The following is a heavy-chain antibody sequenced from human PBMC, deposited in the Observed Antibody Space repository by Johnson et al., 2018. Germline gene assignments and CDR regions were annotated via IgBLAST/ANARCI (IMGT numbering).Heavy chain of an antibody. J-gene: IGHJ6*02. D-gene: IGHD1-26*01. CDR3: ARDLDRISYYDPYYYGMDV. CDR1: GFTFSSYG. Sequence: QVQLVESGGGVVQPGRSLRLSCAASGFTFSSYGMHWVHQAPGKGLEWVAVISYDGSNKYYADPGKGRFTISRDNSKNTLYPQMNSLRAEDTAVYYCARDLDRISYYDPYYYGMDVWGQGTTVTVSS. CDR2: ISYDGSNK. V-gene: IGHV3-30*03.